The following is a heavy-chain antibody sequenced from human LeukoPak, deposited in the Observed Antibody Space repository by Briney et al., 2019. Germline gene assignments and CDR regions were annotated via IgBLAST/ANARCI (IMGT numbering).Heavy chain of an antibody. V-gene: IGHV1-24*01. CDR3: ATGYSSAWEYDY. J-gene: IGHJ4*02. Sequence: ASVKVSCKVSGYTLTELSMHWVRQAPGTGLKWTGGFDPEDGETIYAQKFQGRVTMTEDTSTDTAYMELSRLTSEDTAVYYCATGYSSAWEYDYWGQGTLVTVSS. CDR2: FDPEDGET. D-gene: IGHD6-19*01. CDR1: GYTLTELS.